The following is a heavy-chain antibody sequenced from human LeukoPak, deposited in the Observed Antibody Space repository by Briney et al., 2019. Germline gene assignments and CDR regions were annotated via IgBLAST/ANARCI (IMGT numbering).Heavy chain of an antibody. V-gene: IGHV3-30-3*01. D-gene: IGHD2-15*01. J-gene: IGHJ5*02. CDR2: ISYDGSNK. CDR3: ARDCSGGSCYGWYNWFDP. Sequence: PGRSLRLSCAASGFTFSSYAMHWVRQAPGKGLEWVAVISYDGSNKYYADSVKGRFTISRDNSKNTLYLQMNSLRAEDTAVYYCARDCSGGSCYGWYNWFDPWGQGTLVTVSS. CDR1: GFTFSSYA.